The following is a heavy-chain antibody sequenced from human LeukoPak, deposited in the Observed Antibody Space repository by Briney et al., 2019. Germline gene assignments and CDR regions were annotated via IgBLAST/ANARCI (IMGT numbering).Heavy chain of an antibody. CDR3: ARLTVPATAIDD. J-gene: IGHJ4*02. V-gene: IGHV1-8*01. Sequence: ASVKVSCKASGYTFTSYDINWVRQAPGQGLEWMGWMNPNSGNTGYAQKFQGRVTMTRNTSISTAYMKLSSLRSEETAVYYCARLTVPATAIDDWGQGTLVTVYS. CDR2: MNPNSGNT. CDR1: GYTFTSYD. D-gene: IGHD2-2*01.